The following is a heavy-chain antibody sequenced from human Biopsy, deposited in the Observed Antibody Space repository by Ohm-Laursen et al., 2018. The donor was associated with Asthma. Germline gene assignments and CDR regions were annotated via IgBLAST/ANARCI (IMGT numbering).Heavy chain of an antibody. D-gene: IGHD3-3*01. J-gene: IGHJ3*02. CDR3: ARQGYDFWSGYFDAFDI. Sequence: SQTLSLTCTVSGDSISSYYWGWIRQPPGKGLEWIGSIYYSGSTYYNPSLKSRVTISVDTSKNQFSLKLSSVTAADTAVYYCARQGYDFWSGYFDAFDIWGQGTMVTVSS. CDR1: GDSISSYY. CDR2: IYYSGST. V-gene: IGHV4-39*01.